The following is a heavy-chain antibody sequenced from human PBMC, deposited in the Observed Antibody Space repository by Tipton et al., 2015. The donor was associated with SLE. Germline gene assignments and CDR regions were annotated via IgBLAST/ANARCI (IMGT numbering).Heavy chain of an antibody. Sequence: TLSLTCTVSGVSITSSNFYWAWVRQPPGKGLEWIGSIYYSGSTYYNPSLKSRVTISLDTSKNQFSLKLSSVSAADTAVYYCARHDDSSGYSYWGQGTLVTVPS. CDR1: GVSITSSNFY. V-gene: IGHV4-39*01. J-gene: IGHJ4*02. D-gene: IGHD3-22*01. CDR3: ARHDDSSGYSY. CDR2: IYYSGST.